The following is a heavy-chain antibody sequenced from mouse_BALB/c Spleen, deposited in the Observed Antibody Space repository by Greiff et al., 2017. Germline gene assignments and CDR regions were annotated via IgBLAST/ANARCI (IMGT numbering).Heavy chain of an antibody. CDR1: GFNIKDYY. J-gene: IGHJ4*01. CDR2: IDPENGDT. D-gene: IGHD6-1*01. V-gene: IGHV14-4*02. Sequence: VQLQQSGAELVRSGASVKLSCTASGFNIKDYYMHWVKQRPEQGLEWIGWIDPENGDTEYAPKFQGKATMTADTSSNTAYLQLSSLTSEDTAVYYCNADSGHDYYAMDYWGQGTSVTVSS. CDR3: NADSGHDYYAMDY.